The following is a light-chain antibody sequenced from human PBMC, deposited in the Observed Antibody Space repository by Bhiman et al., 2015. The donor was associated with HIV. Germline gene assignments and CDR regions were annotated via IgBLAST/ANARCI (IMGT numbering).Light chain of an antibody. Sequence: SYELTQPPSLSVSPGQTASITCSGDKLGNRYACWYQQKPGQSPVLVIYQDNKRPSGIPERFSGSNSGNSATLTISGTQAVDEADYYCQAWDSGTAVFGAGTKVTVL. V-gene: IGLV3-1*01. CDR2: QDN. CDR3: QAWDSGTAV. J-gene: IGLJ1*01. CDR1: KLGNRY.